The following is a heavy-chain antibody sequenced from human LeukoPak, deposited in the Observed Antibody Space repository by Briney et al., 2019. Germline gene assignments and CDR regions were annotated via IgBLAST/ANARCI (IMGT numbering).Heavy chain of an antibody. J-gene: IGHJ3*02. V-gene: IGHV4-38-2*02. CDR3: ARDQSSIVSSAFDI. CDR1: GYSISSGYY. Sequence: SETLSLTCTVSGYSISSGYYWGWIRQPPGKGLEWIGSIYHSGSTYYNPSLKSRVTISVDTSKNQFSLKLSSVTAADTAVYYCARDQSSIVSSAFDIWGQGTMVTVSS. D-gene: IGHD2-15*01. CDR2: IYHSGST.